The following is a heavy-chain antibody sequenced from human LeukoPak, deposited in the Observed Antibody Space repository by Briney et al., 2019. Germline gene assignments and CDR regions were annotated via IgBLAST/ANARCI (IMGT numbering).Heavy chain of an antibody. J-gene: IGHJ4*02. CDR1: GFTFSSSG. D-gene: IGHD2-2*01. Sequence: GGSLRLSCAASGFTFSSSGMHWVRQAPGKGLEWVALIWYDGINEYYADSVKGRFTISRDDSKNTLYLQMNSLRAEDAAVYYCARDRSSTTSCSNYWGRGTLVTVSS. CDR3: ARDRSSTTSCSNY. V-gene: IGHV3-33*01. CDR2: IWYDGINE.